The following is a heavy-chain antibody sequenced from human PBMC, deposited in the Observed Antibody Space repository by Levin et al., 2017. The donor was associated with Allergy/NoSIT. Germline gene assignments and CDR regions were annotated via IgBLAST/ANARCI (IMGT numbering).Heavy chain of an antibody. CDR3: ARDRLGTGTYLDY. Sequence: QAGESLKISCTASGFTFSSFGMHWVRQPPGKGLEWVSLIWYDGTGKSYADSVKGRFTISRDNAKNMVYLQMSSLRAEDTALYYCARDRLGTGTYLDYWGQGALVTVSS. CDR1: GFTFSSFG. D-gene: IGHD7-27*01. V-gene: IGHV3-33*01. J-gene: IGHJ4*02. CDR2: IWYDGTGK.